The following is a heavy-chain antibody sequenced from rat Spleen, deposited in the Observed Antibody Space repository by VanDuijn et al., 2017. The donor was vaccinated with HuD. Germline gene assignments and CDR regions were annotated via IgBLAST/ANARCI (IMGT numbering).Heavy chain of an antibody. J-gene: IGHJ3*01. D-gene: IGHD1-11*01. CDR2: IWGDEST. CDR1: GFSISSYG. CDR3: TRSYGGYSQHWFPY. Sequence: QVHLKESGPGLVQPSQTLFLKCAVSGFSISSYGVIWVRQPPGKGLEWMGGIWGDESTDFNSVLRSRLSIARDTSKSQVFLKMNSLKTDDTAIYFCTRSYGGYSQHWFPYWGQGTLVTVSS. V-gene: IGHV2-13*01.